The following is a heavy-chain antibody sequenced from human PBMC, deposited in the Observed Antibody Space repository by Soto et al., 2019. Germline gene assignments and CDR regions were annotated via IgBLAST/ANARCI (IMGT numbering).Heavy chain of an antibody. D-gene: IGHD3-22*01. CDR2: ISSSSNYI. CDR1: GFSFSDYS. Sequence: GGSLRLSCAASGFSFSDYSMNWVRQAPGKGLEWVSSISSSSNYIYYADSVKDRFTISRDNAKNTLYLQMNSLRAEDTAVYYCASDHSSGYLDYWGQGTLVTVSS. J-gene: IGHJ4*02. V-gene: IGHV3-21*01. CDR3: ASDHSSGYLDY.